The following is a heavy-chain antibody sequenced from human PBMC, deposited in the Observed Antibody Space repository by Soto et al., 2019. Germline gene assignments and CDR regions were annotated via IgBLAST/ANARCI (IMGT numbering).Heavy chain of an antibody. D-gene: IGHD3-22*01. CDR1: GFTFSSYS. J-gene: IGHJ6*02. Sequence: EVQLVESGGGLVKPGGSLRLSCAASGFTFSSYSMNWVRQAPGKGLEWVSSISSSSSYIYYADSVKGRFTISRDNAKNSRYLQMNSLRAEDTAVYYCARDPAPYYYDSSGYLRFGSNYYGMDVWGQGTTVTVSS. CDR2: ISSSSSYI. CDR3: ARDPAPYYYDSSGYLRFGSNYYGMDV. V-gene: IGHV3-21*01.